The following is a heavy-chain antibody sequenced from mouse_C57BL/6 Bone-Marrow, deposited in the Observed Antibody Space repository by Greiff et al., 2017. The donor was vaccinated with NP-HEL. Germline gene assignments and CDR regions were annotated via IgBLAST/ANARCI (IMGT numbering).Heavy chain of an antibody. CDR3: ARNDPIGYAWFAY. D-gene: IGHD2-2*01. J-gene: IGHJ3*01. Sequence: VQRVESGPGLVQPSQSLSITCTVSGFSLTSYGVHWVRQSPGKGLEWLGVIWSGGSTDYNAAFISRLSISKDNSKSQVFFKMNSLQADDTSIYYCARNDPIGYAWFAYWGQGTLVTVSA. CDR2: IWSGGST. CDR1: GFSLTSYG. V-gene: IGHV2-2*01.